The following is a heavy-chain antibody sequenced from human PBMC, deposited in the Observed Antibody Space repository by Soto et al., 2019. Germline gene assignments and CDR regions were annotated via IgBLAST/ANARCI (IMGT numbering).Heavy chain of an antibody. Sequence: GGSLRLSCAASGFTFSDYYMSWIRQAPGKGLEWVSYISSSDSIIYYTDSVKGRFTISRDNAKNSLYLQMNSLRAEDTAVYYCARDLGYYDSSGYFDYWGQGTLVTVSS. CDR3: ARDLGYYDSSGYFDY. V-gene: IGHV3-11*01. CDR2: ISSSDSII. D-gene: IGHD3-22*01. J-gene: IGHJ4*02. CDR1: GFTFSDYY.